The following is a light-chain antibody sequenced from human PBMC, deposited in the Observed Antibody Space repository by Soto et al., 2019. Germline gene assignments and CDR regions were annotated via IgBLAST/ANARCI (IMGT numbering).Light chain of an antibody. Sequence: DIQMTQSRASLSASVGDRVSVTYRASQSISSWLAWYQQKPGKAPKLLIYDASSLESGVPSRFSGSGSGTELTLTISSLQPDDFATYYCQQYNSYSPTFGQGTKLEIK. J-gene: IGKJ2*01. CDR1: QSISSW. V-gene: IGKV1-5*01. CDR3: QQYNSYSPT. CDR2: DAS.